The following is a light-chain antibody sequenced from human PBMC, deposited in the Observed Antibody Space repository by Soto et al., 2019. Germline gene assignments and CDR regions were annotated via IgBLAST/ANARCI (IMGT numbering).Light chain of an antibody. V-gene: IGKV3-20*01. CDR3: QQYGSSPWT. CDR1: QCVSSSY. CDR2: GAS. Sequence: EIVLTQSPGTLSLSPGEIATFSCRASQCVSSSYIAWYQQKRGQAPRRLIYGASIRATGIPDRFSGSGSGTDFTLTISRLEPEDFAVYYWQQYGSSPWTFGQGTKVDIK. J-gene: IGKJ1*01.